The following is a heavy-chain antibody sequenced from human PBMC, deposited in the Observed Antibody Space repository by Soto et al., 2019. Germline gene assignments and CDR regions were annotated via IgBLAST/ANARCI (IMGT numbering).Heavy chain of an antibody. D-gene: IGHD4-17*01. V-gene: IGHV1-2*04. CDR2: INPNSGGT. J-gene: IGHJ5*02. CDR3: ARDSSVYGDYSDGGWFDP. Sequence: ASVKVSCKASGYTFTGYYMHWVRQAPGQGLEWMGWINPNSGGTNYAQKFQGWVTMTRDTSISTAYMELSRLRSDDTAVYYCARDSSVYGDYSDGGWFDPWGQGTLVTVSS. CDR1: GYTFTGYY.